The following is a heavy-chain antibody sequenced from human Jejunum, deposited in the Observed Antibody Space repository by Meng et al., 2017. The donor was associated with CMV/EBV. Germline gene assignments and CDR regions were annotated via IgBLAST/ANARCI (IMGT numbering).Heavy chain of an antibody. Sequence: RSYWSLIRQPPGKGLEWIGRIYYSGSTNCNPSLKSRVTISVDTSKNQFSLKLSSVTAADTAVYYCTGTPYGDFWSAYYTTYWDYWGQGTLVTVSS. CDR1: RSY. J-gene: IGHJ4*02. V-gene: IGHV4-59*01. CDR2: IYYSGST. CDR3: TGTPYGDFWSAYYTTYWDY. D-gene: IGHD3-3*01.